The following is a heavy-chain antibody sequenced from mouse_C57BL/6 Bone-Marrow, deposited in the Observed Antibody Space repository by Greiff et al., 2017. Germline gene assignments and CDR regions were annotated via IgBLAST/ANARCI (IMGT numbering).Heavy chain of an antibody. J-gene: IGHJ1*03. V-gene: IGHV1-72*01. Sequence: QVQLKQPGAELVKPGASVKLSCKASGYTFTSYWMHWVKQRPGRGLEWIGRIDPNSGGTKYNEKFKSKATLTVDKPSSTAYMQLSSLTSEAAAVYYCARDVDWYFDVWGTGTTVTVSS. CDR3: ARDVDWYFDV. CDR1: GYTFTSYW. CDR2: IDPNSGGT.